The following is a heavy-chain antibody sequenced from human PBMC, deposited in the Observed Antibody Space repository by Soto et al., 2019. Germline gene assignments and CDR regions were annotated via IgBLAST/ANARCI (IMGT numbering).Heavy chain of an antibody. V-gene: IGHV3-74*01. CDR2: INSDGSST. J-gene: IGHJ2*01. Sequence: LRLSCAASGFTFISYWMHWVRQAPGKGLVWVSRINSDGSSTSYADSVKGRFTISRDNAKNTLYLQMNSLRAEDTAVYYCAREGTTAPFGYFDLWGRGTLVTVSS. D-gene: IGHD3-10*01. CDR1: GFTFISYW. CDR3: AREGTTAPFGYFDL.